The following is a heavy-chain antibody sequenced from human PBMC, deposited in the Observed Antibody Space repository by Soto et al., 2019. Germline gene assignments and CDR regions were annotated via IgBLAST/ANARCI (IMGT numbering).Heavy chain of an antibody. J-gene: IGHJ6*02. CDR2: ISYDGSNK. Sequence: GGSLRLSCAASGFTFSSYGMHWVRQAPGKGLEWVAVISYDGSNKYYADSVKGRFTISRDNSKNTLYLQMNSLRAEDTAVYYCAKDSGGSYVYYYYGMDVWGQGTTVTVSS. CDR3: AKDSGGSYVYYYYGMDV. CDR1: GFTFSSYG. V-gene: IGHV3-30*18. D-gene: IGHD1-26*01.